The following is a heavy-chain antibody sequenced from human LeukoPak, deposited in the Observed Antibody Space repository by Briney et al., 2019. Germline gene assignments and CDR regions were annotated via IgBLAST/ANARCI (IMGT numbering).Heavy chain of an antibody. CDR3: AKFPPTKYCSGGSCYSGY. Sequence: GGSLRLSCAASGFTFNRYAMSWVRQAPGKGLEWVSAISGSGGSTYYADSVKGRFTISRDNSKNTLYLQMNSLRAEDTAVYYCAKFPPTKYCSGGSCYSGYWGQGTLVTVSS. D-gene: IGHD2-15*01. CDR1: GFTFNRYA. V-gene: IGHV3-23*01. CDR2: ISGSGGST. J-gene: IGHJ4*02.